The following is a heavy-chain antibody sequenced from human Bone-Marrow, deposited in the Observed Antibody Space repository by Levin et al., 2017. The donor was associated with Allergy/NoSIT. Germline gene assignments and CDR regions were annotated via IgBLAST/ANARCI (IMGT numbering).Heavy chain of an antibody. CDR1: GFTFSSYG. CDR3: ANSPRGYSADDRTYYYYGMDV. CDR2: ISYDGSNE. J-gene: IGHJ6*02. V-gene: IGHV3-30*18. D-gene: IGHD5-12*01. Sequence: GGSLRLSCAASGFTFSSYGMHWVRQAPGKGLEWVAVISYDGSNEYYADSVQGRFTISRDNSKNTLFLQMNSLRAADTAVSYGANSPRGYSADDRTYYYYGMDVWGQGTTVTVSS.